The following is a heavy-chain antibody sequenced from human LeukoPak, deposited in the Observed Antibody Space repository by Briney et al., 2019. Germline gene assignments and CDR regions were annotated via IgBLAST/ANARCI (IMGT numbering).Heavy chain of an antibody. CDR2: ISHSGTT. J-gene: IGHJ4*02. CDR1: GGPLNGYY. Sequence: TSETLSLTCSIYGGPLNGYYWSWIRQPPGKGLEWIGEISHSGTTNYNPSLESRVTISVDTSKNQFSLKLSSMTAADTAVYYCARGGGYPTRNDYWGQGTLVTVSS. V-gene: IGHV4-34*01. CDR3: ARGGGYPTRNDY. D-gene: IGHD1-26*01.